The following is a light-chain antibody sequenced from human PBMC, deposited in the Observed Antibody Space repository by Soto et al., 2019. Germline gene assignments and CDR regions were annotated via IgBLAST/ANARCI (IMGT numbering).Light chain of an antibody. CDR1: QTISSW. V-gene: IGKV1-5*03. Sequence: DIQMTQSPSTLSGSVGDRVTITCRASQTISSWLAWYQQKPGKAPKILIYKTSSLESGVPSRYSGSGSGTEFTLTISSLQPDDFATYYCQQYNGYRWTFGQGTKV. J-gene: IGKJ1*01. CDR2: KTS. CDR3: QQYNGYRWT.